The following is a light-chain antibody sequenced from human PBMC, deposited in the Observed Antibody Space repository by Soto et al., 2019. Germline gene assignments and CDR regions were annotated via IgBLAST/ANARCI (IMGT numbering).Light chain of an antibody. V-gene: IGLV1-40*01. CDR2: GNT. J-gene: IGLJ2*01. CDR1: RSNIGAGYG. CDR3: HSFDSSLSVVV. Sequence: QSVLTQPPSVSGAPGQRVTISCTGSRSNIGAGYGVHWYQQLPGTAPKLLIFGNTNRPSGVPDRCSGSKSGTSASLAITGLQAEDEADYYCHSFDSSLSVVVFGGGTKLTVL.